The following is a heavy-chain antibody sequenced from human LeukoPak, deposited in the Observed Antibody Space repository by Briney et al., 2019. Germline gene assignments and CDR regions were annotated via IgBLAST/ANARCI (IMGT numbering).Heavy chain of an antibody. CDR1: GFTFSSYG. D-gene: IGHD3-9*01. CDR3: ARDGGSRPRRTYYDILTGYYPDAFDI. J-gene: IGHJ3*02. Sequence: GGSLRLSCAASGFTFSSYGMSWVRQAPGKGLEWVSAISGSGGSTYYADSVKGRFTISRDNAKNSLYLQMNSLRAEDTAVYYCARDGGSRPRRTYYDILTGYYPDAFDIWGQGTMVTVSS. CDR2: ISGSGGST. V-gene: IGHV3-23*01.